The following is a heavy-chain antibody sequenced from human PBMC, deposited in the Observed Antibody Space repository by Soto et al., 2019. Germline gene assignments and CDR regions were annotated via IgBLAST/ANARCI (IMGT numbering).Heavy chain of an antibody. CDR2: IYYIGTT. V-gene: IGHV4-61*01. CDR1: DGSVNTGNYY. CDR3: AREEKQLSRYGGDFDY. Sequence: QVQLQESDPGLVKPSETLSLTCSVSDGSVNTGNYYWSWIRQPPGKGLEWIGHIYYIGTTNYNPSLKRRVTISVDTSKNQFSLKVTSVTAADTAVYFCAREEKQLSRYGGDFDYWGQGILVTVSS. D-gene: IGHD3-16*01. J-gene: IGHJ4*02.